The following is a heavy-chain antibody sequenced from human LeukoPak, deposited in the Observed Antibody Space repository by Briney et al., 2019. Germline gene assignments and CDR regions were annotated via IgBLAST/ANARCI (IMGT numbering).Heavy chain of an antibody. V-gene: IGHV3-73*01. CDR2: IRSKTNNYAT. J-gene: IGHJ4*02. CDR1: GFTFSGSA. Sequence: GGSLRLSCAASGFTFSGSAMHWVRQASGKGLEWVGRIRSKTNNYATAYAASVKGRFTISRDDSKNTAYLQMNSLKTEDTAVYYCTRQEVYCGGDCYLGWGQGTLVTVSS. D-gene: IGHD2-21*02. CDR3: TRQEVYCGGDCYLG.